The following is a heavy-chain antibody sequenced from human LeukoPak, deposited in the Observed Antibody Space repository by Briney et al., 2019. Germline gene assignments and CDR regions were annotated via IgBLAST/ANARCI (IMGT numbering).Heavy chain of an antibody. D-gene: IGHD1-26*01. J-gene: IGHJ1*01. CDR3: ASPPETIVGATSAEYFQH. Sequence: SETLSLTCTVSGGSVSSGSYYWSWIRQPPGKGLEWIGYIYYSGSTNYNPSLKSRVTISVDTSKNQFSLKLSSVTAADTAVYYCASPPETIVGATSAEYFQHWGQGTLVTVSS. V-gene: IGHV4-61*01. CDR2: IYYSGST. CDR1: GGSVSSGSYY.